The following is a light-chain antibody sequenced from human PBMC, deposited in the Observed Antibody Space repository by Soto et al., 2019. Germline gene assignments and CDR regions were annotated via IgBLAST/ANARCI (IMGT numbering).Light chain of an antibody. J-gene: IGKJ1*01. Sequence: EIVLTQSPGTLSLSPGERATLSCRASQSVSSNYLAWYQQKPGQAPRLLIYGASSRATGIPDRFSGSGSGTDFTLTISSLEPEDFATYYCQQRSRWPPTFGHGTKVENK. CDR3: QQRSRWPPT. CDR1: QSVSSNY. V-gene: IGKV3D-20*02. CDR2: GAS.